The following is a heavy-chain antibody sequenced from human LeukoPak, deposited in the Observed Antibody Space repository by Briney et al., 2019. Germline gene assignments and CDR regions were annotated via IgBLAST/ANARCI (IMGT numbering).Heavy chain of an antibody. CDR1: GFTFSSYA. J-gene: IGHJ4*02. CDR3: ARARQYYYDSSGYLDY. Sequence: PGGSLRLSCAASGFTFSSYAMHWVRQAPGKGLEWVAVISYDGSNKYYADSVKGRFTISRDNSKNTLYLQMNSLRAEDTAVYYCARARQYYYDSSGYLDYWGQGTLVTVSS. CDR2: ISYDGSNK. D-gene: IGHD3-22*01. V-gene: IGHV3-30*04.